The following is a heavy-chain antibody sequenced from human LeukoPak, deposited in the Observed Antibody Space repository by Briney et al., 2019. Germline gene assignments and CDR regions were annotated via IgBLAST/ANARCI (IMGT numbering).Heavy chain of an antibody. Sequence: PGGSLRLSWAASGFTFSSYAMGWVRQAPGKGREWVSSISGSGGSPSSADAVKDRFTIPRDNSKNTLYLQMDSLRAEDTAVYYSAKAHSNYDVFYSYGMDVWGQGPTVTVSS. D-gene: IGHD4-11*01. CDR1: GFTFSSYA. J-gene: IGHJ6*02. V-gene: IGHV3-23*01. CDR3: AKAHSNYDVFYSYGMDV. CDR2: ISGSGGSP.